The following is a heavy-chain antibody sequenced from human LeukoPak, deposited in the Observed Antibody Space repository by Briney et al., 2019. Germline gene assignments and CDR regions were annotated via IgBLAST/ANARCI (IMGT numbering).Heavy chain of an antibody. CDR2: IYPGDSDT. CDR1: GYSFTSYW. V-gene: IGHV5-51*01. J-gene: IGHJ4*01. CDR3: ARLESGTFDY. D-gene: IGHD1-14*01. Sequence: GEPLKISCKGSGYSFTSYWIGWVRPLPGKGLGWMGIIYPGDSDTRYTPSFQGQITISAHKTISTTYRQWSRLKASDTAMSYCARLESGTFDYWGHGTLVTASS.